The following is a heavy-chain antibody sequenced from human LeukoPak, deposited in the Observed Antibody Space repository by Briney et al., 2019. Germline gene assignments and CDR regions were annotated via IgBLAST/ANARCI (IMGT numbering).Heavy chain of an antibody. V-gene: IGHV4-30-2*01. CDR3: ARTISSSWSAWFDP. D-gene: IGHD6-13*01. Sequence: SETLSLTCAVSGGSISSGGYSWSWIRQPPGKGLEWIGYIYHSGSTYYNPSLKSRVTISVDRSKNQFSLKLSSVTAADTAVYYCARTISSSWSAWFDPWGQGTLVTVSS. J-gene: IGHJ5*02. CDR2: IYHSGST. CDR1: GGSISSGGYS.